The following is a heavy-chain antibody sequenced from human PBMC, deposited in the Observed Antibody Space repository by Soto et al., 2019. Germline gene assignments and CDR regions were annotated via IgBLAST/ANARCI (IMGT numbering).Heavy chain of an antibody. J-gene: IGHJ4*02. CDR2: ISAYNGNT. Sequence: ASLKVACKASGYTFTSYGISWVRQAPGQGLEWMGWISAYNGNTNYAQKLQGRVTMTTDTTTSTAYMELRSLRSDDTAGYYCARDEVGSSSALFDYWGQGTLVSVAS. CDR1: GYTFTSYG. CDR3: ARDEVGSSSALFDY. V-gene: IGHV1-18*01. D-gene: IGHD6-6*01.